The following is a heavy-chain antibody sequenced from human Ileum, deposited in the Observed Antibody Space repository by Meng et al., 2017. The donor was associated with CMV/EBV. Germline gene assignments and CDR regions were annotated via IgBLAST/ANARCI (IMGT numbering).Heavy chain of an antibody. D-gene: IGHD3-10*01. CDR2: IFWIVGTA. V-gene: IGHV1-69*01. J-gene: IGHJ5*02. Sequence: RAERTKPGPPLNVSCKGFGVTTSRSAISWLRQAPGQALEWLAPIFWIVGTANYPHKVKGRATINANETTRTAYIKPSRVPFDQTTVYYCASAGRTSSLNWFGHWGQGTLVTVSS. CDR3: ASAGRTSSLNWFGH. CDR1: GVTTSRSA.